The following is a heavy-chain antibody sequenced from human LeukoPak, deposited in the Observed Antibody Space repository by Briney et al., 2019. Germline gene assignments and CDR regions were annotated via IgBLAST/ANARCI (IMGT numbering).Heavy chain of an antibody. J-gene: IGHJ4*02. D-gene: IGHD5-18*01. CDR3: ARGGRYSYGYSDY. CDR1: GFTVSSNY. V-gene: IGHV3-66*02. CDR2: IYSGGST. Sequence: GGSLRLSCAASGFTVSSNYMSWVRQAPGKGLEWVSVIYSGGSTYYADSVKGRFTISRDNSKNTLYLQMNSLRAEDTAVYYCARGGRYSYGYSDYWGQGTLVTVSS.